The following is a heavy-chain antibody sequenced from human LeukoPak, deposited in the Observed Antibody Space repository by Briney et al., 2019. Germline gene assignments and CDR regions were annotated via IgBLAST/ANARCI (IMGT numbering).Heavy chain of an antibody. J-gene: IGHJ5*02. CDR1: GGSISSYY. CDR2: ICYSGST. Sequence: SETLSLTCTVSGGSISSYYWSWIRQPPGKGLEWIGYICYSGSTNYNPSLKSRVTISVDTSKNQFSLKLSSVTAADTAVYYCARGAQGYDILTGYYGANWFDPWGQGTLVTVSS. V-gene: IGHV4-59*12. D-gene: IGHD3-9*01. CDR3: ARGAQGYDILTGYYGANWFDP.